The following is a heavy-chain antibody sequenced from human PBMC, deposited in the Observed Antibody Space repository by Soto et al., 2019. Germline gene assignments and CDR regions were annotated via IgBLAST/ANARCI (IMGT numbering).Heavy chain of an antibody. D-gene: IGHD2-21*01. CDR3: VHSVLAGKQIDC. Sequence: QITLRESGPTLVKPTQTLTLTCTFSGFSLNTYGVGVGWIRQPPGKALEWLAFIYWNDDKRYSSVLNSRLTITSDTSKNQVVLAVTDMDPVDTGTYYCVHSVLAGKQIDCWGQGTLVTVSS. CDR1: GFSLNTYGVG. CDR2: IYWNDDK. V-gene: IGHV2-5*01. J-gene: IGHJ1*01.